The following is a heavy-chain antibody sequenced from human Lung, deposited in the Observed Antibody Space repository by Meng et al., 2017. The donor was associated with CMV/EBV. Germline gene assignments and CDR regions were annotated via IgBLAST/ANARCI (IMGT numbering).Heavy chain of an antibody. J-gene: IGHJ4*02. CDR3: AREGPDYNSSYFDY. V-gene: IGHV3-30-3*01. CDR1: GFTFRTYA. D-gene: IGHD2/OR15-2a*01. Sequence: QVQLGASGGGVVRPGRSLRLSCAASGFTFRTYAMHWVRQAPGKGLEWMTIISYDGNNKYADSVKGRFTISRDNSKNTLYLQMNSLRTEDTAVYYCAREGPDYNSSYFDYWGQGTLVTVSS. CDR2: ISYDGNN.